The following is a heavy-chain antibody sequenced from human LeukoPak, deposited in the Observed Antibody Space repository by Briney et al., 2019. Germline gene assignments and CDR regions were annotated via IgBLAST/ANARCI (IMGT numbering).Heavy chain of an antibody. D-gene: IGHD3-22*01. V-gene: IGHV6-1*01. CDR3: AREYYDSSGYSPNYFDY. Sequence: SQTLSLTWAISGDSVSSNSAAWNWIRQSPSRGLEWLGRTYYRSKWYNDYAVSVKSRITINPDTSKNQFSLQLNSVTPEDTAVYYCAREYYDSSGYSPNYFDYWGQGTLVTVSS. J-gene: IGHJ4*02. CDR2: TYYRSKWYN. CDR1: GDSVSSNSAA.